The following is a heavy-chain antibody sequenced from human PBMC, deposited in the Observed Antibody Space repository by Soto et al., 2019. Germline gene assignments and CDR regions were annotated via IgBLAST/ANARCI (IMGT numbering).Heavy chain of an antibody. CDR1: GFTFSTYA. CDR2: ISGGGVTT. Sequence: EMHLLESGGELVQPGGSLRLSCAASGFTFSTYAMTWVRQAPGKGLEYVSAISGGGVTTYYADSMKGRFTISRDNSKNTLYRQMNSLGAEDTAVYYCAKDRDDIGMVDAFEVWGQGTMVTVSS. D-gene: IGHD2-15*01. CDR3: AKDRDDIGMVDAFEV. J-gene: IGHJ3*01. V-gene: IGHV3-23*01.